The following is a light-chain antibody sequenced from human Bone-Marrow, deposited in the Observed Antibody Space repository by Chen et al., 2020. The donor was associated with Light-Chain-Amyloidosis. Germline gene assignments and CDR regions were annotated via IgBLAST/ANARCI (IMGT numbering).Light chain of an antibody. CDR1: SSDVGVDNH. CDR2: EVT. J-gene: IGLJ1*01. V-gene: IGLV2-14*01. CDR3: SSYTITNTLV. Sequence: QSALTQPASVSGSPGQSFTISCTGTSSDVGVDNHVSWYQQHPDKAPKLMILEVTNRPSWVPDRFSGSKSDNPASLTISGLQTEDEADYFCSSYTITNTLVFGSGTRVTVL.